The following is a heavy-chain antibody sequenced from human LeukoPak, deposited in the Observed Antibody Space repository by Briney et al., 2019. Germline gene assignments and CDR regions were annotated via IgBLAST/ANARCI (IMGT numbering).Heavy chain of an antibody. CDR2: ISAYNGNT. D-gene: IGHD2-2*01. V-gene: IGHV1-18*01. CDR3: ARHFLRYQLLKWDYYYYMDV. Sequence: ASVKVSCKASGYTFTSYGISWVRQAPGQGLEWMGWISAYNGNTNYAQKLQGRVTMTTDTSTSTAYMELRSLRSDDTAVYYCARHFLRYQLLKWDYYYYMDVWGKGTTVTISS. J-gene: IGHJ6*03. CDR1: GYTFTSYG.